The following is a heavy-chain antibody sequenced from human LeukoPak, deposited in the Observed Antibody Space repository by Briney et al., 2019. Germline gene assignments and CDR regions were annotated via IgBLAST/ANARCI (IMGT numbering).Heavy chain of an antibody. D-gene: IGHD2-15*01. CDR2: IYYSGST. CDR3: ARVIRYCSGGSCSKRKFDP. J-gene: IGHJ5*02. CDR1: GGSISSYY. V-gene: IGHV4-59*01. Sequence: SETLSLTCTVSGGSISSYYWSWIRQPPGKGLEWIGYIYYSGSTNYNPSLKSRVTISVDTSKNQFSLKLSSVTAADTAVYYCARVIRYCSGGSCSKRKFDPWGQGTLVTVSS.